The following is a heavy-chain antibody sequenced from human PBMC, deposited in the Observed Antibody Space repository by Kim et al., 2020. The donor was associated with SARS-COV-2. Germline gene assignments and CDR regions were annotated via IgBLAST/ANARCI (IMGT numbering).Heavy chain of an antibody. Sequence: SETLSLTCAVYGGSFSGYYWSWIRQPPGKGLEWIGEINHSGSTNYNPSLKSRVTISVDTSKNQFSLKLSSVTAADTAVYYCARARLGRIVFVFDYWGQGTLVTVSS. J-gene: IGHJ4*02. D-gene: IGHD2-15*01. V-gene: IGHV4-34*01. CDR1: GGSFSGYY. CDR3: ARARLGRIVFVFDY. CDR2: INHSGST.